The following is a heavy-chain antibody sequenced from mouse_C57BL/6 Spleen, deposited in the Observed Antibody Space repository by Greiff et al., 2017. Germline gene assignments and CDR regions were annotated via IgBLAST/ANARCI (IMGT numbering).Heavy chain of an antibody. CDR1: GYTFTDYE. D-gene: IGHD1-1*01. Sequence: VKVVESGAELVRPGASVTLSCKASGYTFTDYEMHWVKQTPVHGLEWIGAIDPETGGTAYNQKFKGKAILTADKSSNTAYMELRSLTSEDSAVFYCTSCGSSLFDYWGQGTTLTVSS. V-gene: IGHV1-15*01. CDR3: TSCGSSLFDY. J-gene: IGHJ2*01. CDR2: IDPETGGT.